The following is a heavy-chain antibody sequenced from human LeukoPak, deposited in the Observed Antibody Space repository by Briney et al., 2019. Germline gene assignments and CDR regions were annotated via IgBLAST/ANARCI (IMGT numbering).Heavy chain of an antibody. CDR3: AIITIFDY. V-gene: IGHV1-46*01. Sequence: ASVKVSRKASGYTFTSYYMHWVRQAPGQGLEWMGIINPSGGSTSYAQKFQGRVTMTRVMSTSTVYMELSSLRSEDTAVYYCAIITIFDYWGQGTLVTVSS. CDR1: GYTFTSYY. J-gene: IGHJ4*02. D-gene: IGHD3-3*01. CDR2: INPSGGST.